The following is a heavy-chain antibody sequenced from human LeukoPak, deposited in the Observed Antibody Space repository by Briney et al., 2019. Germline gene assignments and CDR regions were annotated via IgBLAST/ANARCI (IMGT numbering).Heavy chain of an antibody. CDR2: ISAHNGNT. V-gene: IGHV1-18*01. CDR1: GYTFTSYG. Sequence: ASVKVSCKASGYTFTSYGISWVRQAPGQGLEWMGWISAHNGNTNYAQKLQGRVTMTTDTSKSTAYMELRSLRSDDTAVYYCARDLKMGYSSGRYSWGTGSSNDYWGQGTLVSVSS. J-gene: IGHJ4*02. D-gene: IGHD6-19*01. CDR3: ARDLKMGYSSGRYSWGTGSSNDY.